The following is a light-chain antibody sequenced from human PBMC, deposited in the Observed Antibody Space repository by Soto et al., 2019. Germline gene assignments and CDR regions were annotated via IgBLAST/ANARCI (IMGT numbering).Light chain of an antibody. CDR3: QQRLSWPIT. CDR1: ESVRDE. Sequence: EAVLTQSPATLSLSPGERATLSCRASESVRDELGWYQQKPGQAPRLPIFDSSNRATGIPARFSGSGYGTDFTLSISSLEPEDFAVYYCQQRLSWPITFGQGTRLEIK. CDR2: DSS. J-gene: IGKJ5*01. V-gene: IGKV3-11*01.